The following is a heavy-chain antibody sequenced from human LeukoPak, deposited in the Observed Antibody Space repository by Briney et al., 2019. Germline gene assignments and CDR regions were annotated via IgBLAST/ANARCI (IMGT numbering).Heavy chain of an antibody. J-gene: IGHJ4*02. V-gene: IGHV3-9*01. D-gene: IGHD1-26*01. CDR3: AKGGGEWELLYQVYFDY. Sequence: GGSLRLSCAASGFTFDDYAMHWVRQAPGKGLEWVSGISWNSGSIGYADSVKGRFTISRDNAKNSLYLQMNSLRAEDTASYYCAKGGGEWELLYQVYFDYWGQGTLVTVSS. CDR2: ISWNSGSI. CDR1: GFTFDDYA.